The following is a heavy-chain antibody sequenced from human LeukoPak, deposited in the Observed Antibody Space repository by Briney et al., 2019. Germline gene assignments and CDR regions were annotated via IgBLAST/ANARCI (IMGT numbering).Heavy chain of an antibody. CDR1: GFTVSNNY. D-gene: IGHD3-10*01. CDR3: ARDPGYFDY. Sequence: GGSLRLSCAASGFTVSNNYMSWVRQAPGKKLEWVSDIYSDGTTFYADSVKGRFTISRDNSKNTLYLQMNSLRAEDTAVYHCARDPGYFDYWGQGTLVTVSS. V-gene: IGHV3-53*01. CDR2: IYSDGTT. J-gene: IGHJ4*02.